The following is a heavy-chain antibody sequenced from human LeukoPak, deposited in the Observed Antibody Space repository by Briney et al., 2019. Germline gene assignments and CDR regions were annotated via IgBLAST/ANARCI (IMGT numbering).Heavy chain of an antibody. D-gene: IGHD6-19*01. V-gene: IGHV3-23*01. CDR1: GFTFSSYA. J-gene: IGHJ4*02. CDR2: ISGSGGST. CDR3: ASRPSSGWYYFDY. Sequence: PGGSLRLSCAASGFTFSSYAMSWVRQAPGKGLEWVSAISGSGGSTYYADSVKGRFTISRDNSKNTLYLQMNSLRAEDTAVYYCASRPSSGWYYFDYWGQGTLVTVSS.